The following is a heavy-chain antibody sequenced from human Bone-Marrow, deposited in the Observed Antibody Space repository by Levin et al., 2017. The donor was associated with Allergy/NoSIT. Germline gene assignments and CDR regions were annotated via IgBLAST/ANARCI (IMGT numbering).Heavy chain of an antibody. V-gene: IGHV4-61*02. D-gene: IGHD1-1*01. CDR1: GGSVNSGGYY. CDR3: ARGGNWNDFFDY. J-gene: IGHJ4*02. Sequence: SQTLSLTCAVSGGSVNSGGYYWTWIRQPAGKGLEWIGRVHTSGTTNNNPSLKGRVTLSIDPSKNQFSLRLNSVTAADTAVYFCARGGNWNDFFDYWGQGTRVTVSS. CDR2: VHTSGTT.